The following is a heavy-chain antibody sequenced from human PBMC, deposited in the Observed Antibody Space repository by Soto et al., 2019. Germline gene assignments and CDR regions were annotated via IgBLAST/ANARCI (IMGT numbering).Heavy chain of an antibody. Sequence: SETLSLTCTVSGGSVSSGSYDWSWIRQEPGKGLEWIGYIYYSGSTNYNPSLKSRVTISEDTSKNQFSLKLSSLTAADTAVYYCASCPLTTVTTLAYYGMDVWGQGTTVTVSS. D-gene: IGHD4-17*01. J-gene: IGHJ6*02. CDR2: IYYSGST. V-gene: IGHV4-61*01. CDR3: ASCPLTTVTTLAYYGMDV. CDR1: GGSVSSGSYD.